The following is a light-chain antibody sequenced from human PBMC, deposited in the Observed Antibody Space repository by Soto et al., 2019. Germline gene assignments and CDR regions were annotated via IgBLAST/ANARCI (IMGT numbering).Light chain of an antibody. V-gene: IGKV3-15*01. CDR1: QNFGSSY. Sequence: EVVLTQSPDTVSLSPGERATLSCRASQNFGSSYLAWYQQKPGQAPRLLIYGASTRATGIPARFSGSGSGTEFTLTISSLQSEDFAVYYCQQYNNWPLITFGQGTRLENK. CDR2: GAS. J-gene: IGKJ5*01. CDR3: QQYNNWPLIT.